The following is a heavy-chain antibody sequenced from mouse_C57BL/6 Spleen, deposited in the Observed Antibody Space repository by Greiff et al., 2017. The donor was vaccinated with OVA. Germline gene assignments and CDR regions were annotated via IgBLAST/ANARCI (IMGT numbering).Heavy chain of an antibody. CDR3: TRDGSSYEYFDV. CDR2: ISSGGDYI. Sequence: EVQVVESGEGLVKPGGSLKLSCAASGFTFSSYAMSWVRPTPEKRLEWVAYISSGGDYIYYADTVKGRFTISRDNARNTLYLQLSSLKAEDTAMYYCTRDGSSYEYFDVWGTGTTVTVSS. CDR1: GFTFSSYA. D-gene: IGHD1-1*01. V-gene: IGHV5-9-1*02. J-gene: IGHJ1*03.